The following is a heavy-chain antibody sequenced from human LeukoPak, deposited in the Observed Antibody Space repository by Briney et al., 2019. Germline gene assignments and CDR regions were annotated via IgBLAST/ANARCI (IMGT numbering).Heavy chain of an antibody. V-gene: IGHV3-7*01. CDR2: IKQDGSEK. J-gene: IGHJ4*02. D-gene: IGHD6-19*01. Sequence: PGGSLRLSCAASGFTFSNYWMGWVRQAPGKGLEWVANIKQDGSEKYYLDSVKGRFIISRDNAENSLYLQMNSLRAEDTALYYCARDHGTGWYVDYFDYWGQGTPVTVSS. CDR3: ARDHGTGWYVDYFDY. CDR1: GFTFSNYW.